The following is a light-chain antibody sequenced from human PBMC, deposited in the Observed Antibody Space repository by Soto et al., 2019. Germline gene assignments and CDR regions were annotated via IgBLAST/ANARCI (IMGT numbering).Light chain of an antibody. Sequence: QSVLTQPASVSGSPGQSITISCTGTSSDVGGYNLVSWYQQHPGKAPKLMIYEVTNRPSGVSNRFSGSKSGNTASLTISGLQAEDEADYYCSSYTSFXTRFGTGTKV. CDR1: SSDVGGYNL. CDR3: SSYTSFXTR. CDR2: EVT. V-gene: IGLV2-14*01. J-gene: IGLJ1*01.